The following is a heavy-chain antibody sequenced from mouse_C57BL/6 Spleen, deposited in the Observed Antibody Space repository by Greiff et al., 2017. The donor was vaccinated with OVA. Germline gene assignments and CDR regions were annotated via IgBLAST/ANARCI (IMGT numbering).Heavy chain of an antibody. CDR3: AREGERGAMDY. V-gene: IGHV1-76*01. CDR2: IYPGSGNT. CDR1: GYTFTDYY. J-gene: IGHJ4*01. Sequence: VQLQQSGAELVRPGASVKLSCKASGYTFTDYYINWVKQGPGQGLEWIARIYPGSGNTYYSEKFKGKATLTAEKSSSTAYMQLSSLTSEDSAVYFCAREGERGAMDYWGQGTSVTVSS.